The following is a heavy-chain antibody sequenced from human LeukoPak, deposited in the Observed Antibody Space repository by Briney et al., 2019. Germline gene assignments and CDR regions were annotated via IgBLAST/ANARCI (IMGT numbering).Heavy chain of an antibody. D-gene: IGHD1-26*01. CDR2: MHYSGST. J-gene: IGHJ4*02. CDR1: GYSISRGYY. CDR3: ARFNSGSYQHYFDY. Sequence: PSETLSLTCTVSGYSISRGYYWGWIRQPPGKGLEWIGSMHYSGSTYYNPSLKSRVTMSVDTSKNQFSLKLSSVTAADTAVYYCARFNSGSYQHYFDYWGQGTLVTVSS. V-gene: IGHV4-38-2*02.